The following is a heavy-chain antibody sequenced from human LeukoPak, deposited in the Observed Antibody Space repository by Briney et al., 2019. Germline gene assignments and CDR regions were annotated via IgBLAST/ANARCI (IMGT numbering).Heavy chain of an antibody. D-gene: IGHD4-23*01. CDR2: IYYSGST. CDR3: ARHTDYGGKVDY. J-gene: IGHJ4*02. CDR1: GGSISSYY. Sequence: SETLSLTCTVSGGSISSYYWSWIRQPPGKGLEWTGYIYYSGSTNYNPSLKSRVTISVDTSKNQFSLKLSSVTAADTAVYYCARHTDYGGKVDYWGQGTLVTVSS. V-gene: IGHV4-59*08.